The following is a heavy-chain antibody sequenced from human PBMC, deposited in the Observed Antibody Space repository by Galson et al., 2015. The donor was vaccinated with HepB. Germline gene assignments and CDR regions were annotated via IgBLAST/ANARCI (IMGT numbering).Heavy chain of an antibody. Sequence: SVKVSCKASGYSFTNYGISWVRQAPGQGLEWMGWISTYKGKTKYAQKVQGRVTMTGDTSMDTAYMELSSLTSEDTAVYYCARAVRNQLLSEYWGQGTLVTVSS. J-gene: IGHJ4*02. D-gene: IGHD1-26*01. CDR2: ISTYKGKT. V-gene: IGHV1-18*01. CDR1: GYSFTNYG. CDR3: ARAVRNQLLSEY.